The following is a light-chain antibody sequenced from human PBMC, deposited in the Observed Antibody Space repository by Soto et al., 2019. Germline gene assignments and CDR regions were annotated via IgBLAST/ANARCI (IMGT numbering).Light chain of an antibody. CDR2: WAS. CDR3: QHYYSTSSIT. V-gene: IGKV4-1*01. Sequence: DIVMTQSPASLAVSLGERATIKCKSSQSVLDSSSNRNYLAWYQQKPGQPPKLLIYWASTRESGVPGRFRGSGSGTDFTLTINSLQAEDVAVYYCQHYYSTSSITFGQGTRLEIK. J-gene: IGKJ5*01. CDR1: QSVLDSSSNRNY.